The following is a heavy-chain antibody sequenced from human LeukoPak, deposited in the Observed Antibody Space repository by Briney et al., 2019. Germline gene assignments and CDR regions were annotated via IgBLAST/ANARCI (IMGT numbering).Heavy chain of an antibody. D-gene: IGHD2-15*01. CDR1: GFTFSSKY. V-gene: IGHV3-66*01. Sequence: GGSLRLSCAASGFTFSSKYMSWVRQAPGKGLEWVSVIYTDDNTYYGDSVKGRFTISRDNSKNTVYLQMNSLRAEDTAVYYCARDPPLVVAATDYYYYYMDVWGKGTTVTVSS. CDR2: IYTDDNT. CDR3: ARDPPLVVAATDYYYYYMDV. J-gene: IGHJ6*03.